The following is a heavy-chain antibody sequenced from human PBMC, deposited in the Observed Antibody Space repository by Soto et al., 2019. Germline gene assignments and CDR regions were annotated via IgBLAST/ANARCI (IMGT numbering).Heavy chain of an antibody. Sequence: SETLSLTCTVSGGSISNYFWSWIRQPPGKGLEWIGYIYHTGSTNYNPSLKSRVTISLDTSKNQFSLKVSSVTAADTGVYYCAGGTPRVVLVHWGRGTLVTVSS. D-gene: IGHD1-1*01. CDR3: AGGTPRVVLVH. V-gene: IGHV4-59*08. CDR1: GGSISNYF. J-gene: IGHJ4*02. CDR2: IYHTGST.